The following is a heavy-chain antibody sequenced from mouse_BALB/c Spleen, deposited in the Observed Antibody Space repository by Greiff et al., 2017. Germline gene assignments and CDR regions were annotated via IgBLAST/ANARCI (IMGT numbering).Heavy chain of an antibody. D-gene: IGHD2-1*01. J-gene: IGHJ3*01. V-gene: IGHV1-7*01. CDR2: INPSTGYT. CDR1: GYTFTSYW. CDR3: ARSKDGNFCWFAY. Sequence: QVQLQQSGAELAKPGASVKMSCKASGYTFTSYWMHWVKQRPGQGLEWIGYINPSTGYTEYNQKFKDKATLTADKSSSTAYLQLSSLTSEDSAVYYCARSKDGNFCWFAYWGQGTLVTVSA.